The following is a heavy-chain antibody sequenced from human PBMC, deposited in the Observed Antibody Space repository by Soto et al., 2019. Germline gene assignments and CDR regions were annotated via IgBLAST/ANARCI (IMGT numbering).Heavy chain of an antibody. CDR3: AKDEAGTYYYYYGMDV. CDR1: GFTFSSYG. J-gene: IGHJ6*02. D-gene: IGHD6-19*01. CDR2: ISYDGSNK. Sequence: QVQLVESGGGVVQPGRSLRLSCAASGFTFSSYGMHWVRQAPGKGLEWVAVISYDGSNKYYADSVKGRFTISRDNSKNTLYLQMNSLRAEDTAVYYCAKDEAGTYYYYYGMDVWGQGTTVTVSS. V-gene: IGHV3-30*18.